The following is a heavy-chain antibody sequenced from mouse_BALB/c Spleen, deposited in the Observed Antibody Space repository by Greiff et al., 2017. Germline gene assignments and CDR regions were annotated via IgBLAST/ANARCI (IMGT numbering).Heavy chain of an antibody. CDR2: INPGSGGT. CDR3: AREETGFDY. Sequence: QVQLQQSGAELVRPGTSVKVSCKASGYAFTNYLIEWVKQRPGQGLEWIGVINPGSGGTNYNEKFKGKATLTADKSSSTAYMQLSSLTSDDSAVYFCAREETGFDYWGQGTTLTVSS. D-gene: IGHD4-1*01. CDR1: GYAFTNYL. J-gene: IGHJ2*01. V-gene: IGHV1-54*01.